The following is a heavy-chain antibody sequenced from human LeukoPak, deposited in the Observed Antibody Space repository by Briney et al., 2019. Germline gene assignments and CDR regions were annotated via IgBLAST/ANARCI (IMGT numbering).Heavy chain of an antibody. V-gene: IGHV3-15*07. CDR2: IKSKTDGGTT. Sequence: GGSLRLSCAASGFTFSSYWTNWARQAPGKGLEWVGRIKSKTDGGTTDYAAPVKGRFTISRDDSKNTLYLQMNSLKTEDTAVYYCTVSMVRGVTARADYWGQGTLVTVSS. J-gene: IGHJ4*02. D-gene: IGHD3-10*01. CDR1: GFTFSSYW. CDR3: TVSMVRGVTARADY.